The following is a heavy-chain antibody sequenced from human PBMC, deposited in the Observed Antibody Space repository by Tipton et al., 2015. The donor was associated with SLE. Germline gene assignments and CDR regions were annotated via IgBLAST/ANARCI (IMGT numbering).Heavy chain of an antibody. Sequence: TLSLTCTVSGDSISSGTYHWSWIRQPAGQGLAWIGRMYITGSTNYNPSLASRVTMSVDTSKSQFSLKLSSVTAADTAFYYCARGYFDSSGYSNPFDIWGQGTMVTVSS. J-gene: IGHJ3*02. CDR2: MYITGST. CDR1: GDSISSGTYH. V-gene: IGHV4-61*02. D-gene: IGHD3-22*01. CDR3: ARGYFDSSGYSNPFDI.